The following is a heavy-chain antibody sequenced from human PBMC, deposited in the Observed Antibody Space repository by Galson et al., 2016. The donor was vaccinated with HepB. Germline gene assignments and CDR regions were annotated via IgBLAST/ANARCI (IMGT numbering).Heavy chain of an antibody. CDR1: GYTFTNYA. D-gene: IGHD3-22*01. Sequence: SVKVSCKASGYTFTNYAMHWVRQAPGQRLEWMGWINAGNGNTKYSQKFQGRVTITRDTSASTAYMELSSPRSEDTAVYYCARVSYYDSSGHDVFDIWGQGTMVTVSS. CDR2: INAGNGNT. J-gene: IGHJ3*02. V-gene: IGHV1-3*01. CDR3: ARVSYYDSSGHDVFDI.